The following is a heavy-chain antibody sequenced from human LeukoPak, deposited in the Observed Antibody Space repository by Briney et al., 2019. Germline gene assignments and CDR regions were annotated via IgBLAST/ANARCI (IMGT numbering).Heavy chain of an antibody. CDR1: GFIFDDYG. CDR3: ARVEYSSGWYGFGLGY. D-gene: IGHD6-19*01. V-gene: IGHV3-20*04. J-gene: IGHJ4*02. Sequence: RPGGSLRLSCAAFGFIFDDYGMSWVRQAPGKGLEWVSGINWNGGSTGYADSVKGRFTISRDNAKNSLYLQMNSLRAEDTAVYYCARVEYSSGWYGFGLGYWGQGTLVTVSS. CDR2: INWNGGST.